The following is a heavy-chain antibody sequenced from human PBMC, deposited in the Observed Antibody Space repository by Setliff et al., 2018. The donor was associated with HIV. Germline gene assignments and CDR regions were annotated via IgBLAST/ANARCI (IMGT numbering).Heavy chain of an antibody. D-gene: IGHD2-2*01. CDR1: GYTFTGYY. CDR3: ARDHCSSSGCYEYSYYGMDV. J-gene: IGHJ6*02. CDR2: INPNSGGT. V-gene: IGHV1-2*02. Sequence: ASVKFSCKASGYTFTGYYMHWVRQAPGQGLEWMGWINPNSGGTTYEQEFQGRVTMTRDTSISTADMEVSRLRSDDTAVYYCARDHCSSSGCYEYSYYGMDVWGQGTTVTVSS.